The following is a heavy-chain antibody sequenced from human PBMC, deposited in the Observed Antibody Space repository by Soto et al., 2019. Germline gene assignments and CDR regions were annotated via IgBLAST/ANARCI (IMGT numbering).Heavy chain of an antibody. J-gene: IGHJ4*02. CDR2: ISYDGSNK. Sequence: QVQLVESGGGVVQPGRSLRLSCAASGFTFSSYGMHWVRQAPGKGLEWVAVISYDGSNKDYADSVKGRFTISRDNSKNTLYLQMNSLRAEDTAVYYCAKVRWPDFDYWGQGTLVTVSS. V-gene: IGHV3-30*18. CDR3: AKVRWPDFDY. D-gene: IGHD6-13*01. CDR1: GFTFSSYG.